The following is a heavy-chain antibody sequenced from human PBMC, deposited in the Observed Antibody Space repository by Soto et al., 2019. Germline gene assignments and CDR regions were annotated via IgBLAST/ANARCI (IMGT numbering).Heavy chain of an antibody. Sequence: SSETLSLTCTVSGGSISSGDYYWSWIRQPPGKGLEWIGYIYYSGSTYYNPSLKSRVTISVDTSKNQFSLKLSSVTAADTAVYYCARSLYGSPNSGIGGYWGQGTLVTVSS. CDR3: ARSLYGSPNSGIGGY. CDR1: GGSISSGDYY. CDR2: IYYSGST. J-gene: IGHJ4*02. D-gene: IGHD3-16*01. V-gene: IGHV4-30-4*01.